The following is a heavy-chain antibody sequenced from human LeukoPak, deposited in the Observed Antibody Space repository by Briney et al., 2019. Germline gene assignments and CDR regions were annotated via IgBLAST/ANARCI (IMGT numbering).Heavy chain of an antibody. V-gene: IGHV4-4*07. CDR3: ARGPPPDFDC. CDR1: GGSISDYY. CDR2: IYTTGST. J-gene: IGHJ4*02. Sequence: SETLSLTCTVSGGSISDYYRSWIRQPAGKGLEWIGRIYTTGSTDYNPSLKSRVTMSVDTSKNQFSLKLSSVTATDTAVYYCARGPPPDFDCWGQGTLVTVSS.